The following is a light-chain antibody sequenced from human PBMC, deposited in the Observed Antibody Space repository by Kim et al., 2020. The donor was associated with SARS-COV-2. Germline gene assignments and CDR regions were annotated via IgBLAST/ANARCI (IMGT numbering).Light chain of an antibody. V-gene: IGKV3-15*01. J-gene: IGKJ2*04. Sequence: EIVMTQSPATLSVSPGERATLSCRASQSFCTQLAWYQQKHSQAPRLLLYGTSIRATGIQARLSGSGSGTEITLTISSLQSEEFAVYYCQNYNNWPLVCIFGQGARLE. CDR3: QNYNNWPLVCI. CDR2: GTS. CDR1: QSFCTQ.